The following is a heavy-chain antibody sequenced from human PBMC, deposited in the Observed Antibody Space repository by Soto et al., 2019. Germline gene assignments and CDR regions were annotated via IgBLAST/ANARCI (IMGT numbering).Heavy chain of an antibody. D-gene: IGHD2-2*01. CDR1: GFTFSSYA. V-gene: IGHV3-23*01. J-gene: IGHJ6*02. CDR2: ISGSGGST. Sequence: EVQLLESGGGLVQPGGSLRLSCAASGFTFSSYAMSWVRQAPGKGLEWVSAISGSGGSTYYADSVKGRFTISRDNSKNTLYQQMNSLRAEDTAVYYCAKDEAHYCRSRTSCYHHIWGMDVWGQGTTVTVSS. CDR3: AKDEAHYCRSRTSCYHHIWGMDV.